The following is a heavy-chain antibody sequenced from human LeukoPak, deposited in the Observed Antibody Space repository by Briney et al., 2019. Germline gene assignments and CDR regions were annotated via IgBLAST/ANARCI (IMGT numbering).Heavy chain of an antibody. CDR2: IKQDGSEK. Sequence: GGSLRLSCAASGFTFSSYWMSWVRQAPGKGLEWVANIKQDGSEKYYVDSVKGRFTISRDNAKNSLYLQMNSLRAEDTAVYYCARDPLSKGGGWYVYWGQGTLVTVSS. D-gene: IGHD6-19*01. J-gene: IGHJ4*02. CDR1: GFTFSSYW. V-gene: IGHV3-7*01. CDR3: ARDPLSKGGGWYVY.